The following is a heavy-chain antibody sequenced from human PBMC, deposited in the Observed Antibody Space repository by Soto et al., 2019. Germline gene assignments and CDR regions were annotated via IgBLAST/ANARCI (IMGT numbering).Heavy chain of an antibody. CDR3: ARGPEYYDGSGSYRLGY. CDR2: IIPIFGTA. CDR1: GGTFSSYA. D-gene: IGHD3-10*01. V-gene: IGHV1-69*01. Sequence: QVQLVQSGAEVKKPGSSVKVSCKASGGTFSSYAISWVRQAPGQGLEWMGGIIPIFGTAKYEQKFQGRVTITADESTSTAYMELSSLRSEDTAVYYCARGPEYYDGSGSYRLGYWGQGTLVTVSS. J-gene: IGHJ4*02.